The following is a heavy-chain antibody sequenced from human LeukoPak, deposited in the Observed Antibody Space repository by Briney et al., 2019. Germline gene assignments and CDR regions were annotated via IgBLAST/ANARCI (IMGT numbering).Heavy chain of an antibody. CDR2: IYYSGTT. D-gene: IGHD3-22*01. Sequence: KTSQTLSLTCTVFGGSINSGDYYWSWIRQPPGKGPEWIGYIYYSGTTYYDPSLKSRVTISVDTSKNQFSLKLSSVTAADTAVYYCARVSYYYDSGGYDYWGQGTLVTVSS. CDR3: ARVSYYYDSGGYDY. J-gene: IGHJ4*02. V-gene: IGHV4-30-4*01. CDR1: GGSINSGDYY.